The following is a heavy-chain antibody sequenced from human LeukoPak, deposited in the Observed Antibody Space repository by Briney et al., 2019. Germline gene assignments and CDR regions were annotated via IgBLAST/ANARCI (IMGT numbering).Heavy chain of an antibody. CDR1: GFTFSDYY. Sequence: GGSLRLSCAASGFTFSDYYMSWLRQVPGKGLEWVSYISSSGSTIYYADSVKGRFTISRDNAKNSLYLQMNSLRAEDTAVYYCARARTIRYYFDYWGQGTLVTVSS. CDR3: ARARTIRYYFDY. CDR2: ISSSGSTI. D-gene: IGHD5-24*01. J-gene: IGHJ4*02. V-gene: IGHV3-11*04.